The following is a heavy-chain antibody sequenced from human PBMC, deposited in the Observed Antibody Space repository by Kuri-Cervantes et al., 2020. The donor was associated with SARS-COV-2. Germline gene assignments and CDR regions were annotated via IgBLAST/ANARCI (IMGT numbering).Heavy chain of an antibody. D-gene: IGHD3-3*01. CDR2: IIPILGTA. J-gene: IGHJ4*02. Sequence: SSVKVSCKASGGTFSSYAISWVRQAPGQGLEWMGRIIPILGTANYAQKFQGRVTITAEKSTSTAYMELSRLRSDDTAVYYCARASNDFWSGNYFDYWGQGTLVTVSS. CDR1: GGTFSSYA. CDR3: ARASNDFWSGNYFDY. V-gene: IGHV1-69*04.